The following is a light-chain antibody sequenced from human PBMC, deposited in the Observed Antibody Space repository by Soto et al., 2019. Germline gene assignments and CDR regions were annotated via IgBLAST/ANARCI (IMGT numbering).Light chain of an antibody. CDR3: SSYAGSNTYV. CDR1: SSDIGGYNS. V-gene: IGLV2-8*01. J-gene: IGLJ1*01. Sequence: QSALTQPPSASGSPGQSVTISCTGTSSDIGGYNSVSWYQHHPGKAPKLMIFEVFQRPPGVPDRFSGSKSANTASLTVSGLQAEDEADYYCSSYAGSNTYVFGPGIMATVL. CDR2: EVF.